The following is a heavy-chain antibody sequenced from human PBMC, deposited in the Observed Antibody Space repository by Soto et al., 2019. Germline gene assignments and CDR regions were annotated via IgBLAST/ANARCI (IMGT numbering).Heavy chain of an antibody. CDR2: ISGYNVLT. Sequence: QVQLVQSGDEVKKSGASVKVSCKASGYTCSNYGVTWVRQAPGQGLEWMGWISGYNVLTAYAQNVQGRVTIPIDTPTRTVFMELSSLRSNDTALYYCARDECIRGFDSWGQVTLVTV. J-gene: IGHJ4*02. D-gene: IGHD2-8*01. V-gene: IGHV1-18*04. CDR3: ARDECIRGFDS. CDR1: GYTCSNYG.